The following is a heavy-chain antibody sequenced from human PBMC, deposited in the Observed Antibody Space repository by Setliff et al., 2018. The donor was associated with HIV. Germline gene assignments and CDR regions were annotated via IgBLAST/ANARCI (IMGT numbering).Heavy chain of an antibody. CDR1: GFTFSRYW. J-gene: IGHJ6*03. CDR3: ARDASIAVAGRYFYYYMDV. CDR2: INNDTTTT. D-gene: IGHD6-19*01. V-gene: IGHV3-74*01. Sequence: PGGSLRLSCAGSGFTFSRYWMHWVRQAPGQGLVWVSGINNDTTTTTYAGSVKGRFTVSRDNSKNTLYLQMNSLRAEDTAVYYCARDASIAVAGRYFYYYMDVWGKGTTVTVS.